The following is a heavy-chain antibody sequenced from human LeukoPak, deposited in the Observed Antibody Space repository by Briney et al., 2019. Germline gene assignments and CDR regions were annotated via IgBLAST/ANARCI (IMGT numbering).Heavy chain of an antibody. CDR3: ARHYFNGNWFDS. CDR1: GYTFTNYA. Sequence: ASVKVSCKASGYTFTNYAFSWVRQAPGRGLEWMGWVSTKKGNTNYAQNLQGRVIMTTDTSTTTAYMDLRGLTSDDTAIYYCARHYFNGNWFDSWGQGTLVTVSS. J-gene: IGHJ5*01. D-gene: IGHD2-8*01. CDR2: VSTKKGNT. V-gene: IGHV1-18*04.